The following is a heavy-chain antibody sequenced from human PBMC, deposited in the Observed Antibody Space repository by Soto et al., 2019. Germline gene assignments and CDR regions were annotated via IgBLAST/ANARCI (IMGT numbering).Heavy chain of an antibody. CDR1: GFTFSSYG. CDR3: ARDHFVAVAGNGNYGMDV. Sequence: PGGSLRLSCAASGFTFSSYGMHWVRQAPGKGLEWVAVIWYDGSNKYYADSVKGRFTISRDNSKNTLYLQMNSLRAEDTAVYYCARDHFVAVAGNGNYGMDVWGQGTTVTLSS. D-gene: IGHD6-19*01. V-gene: IGHV3-33*01. J-gene: IGHJ6*02. CDR2: IWYDGSNK.